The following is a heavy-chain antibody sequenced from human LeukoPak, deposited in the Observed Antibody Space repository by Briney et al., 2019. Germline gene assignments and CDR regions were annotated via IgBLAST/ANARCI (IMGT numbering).Heavy chain of an antibody. D-gene: IGHD3-22*01. Sequence: GSLRLSCAASGFTFSSYWMHWVRQAPGKGLEWVSRIDNGGSYTSYADSVKGRFTISRDNAKNTLHPQMSSLRAEDTAVYYCARDLPISDSSGYYLDYWGQGAVVTVSP. J-gene: IGHJ4*02. CDR1: GFTFSSYW. CDR2: IDNGGSYT. V-gene: IGHV3-74*01. CDR3: ARDLPISDSSGYYLDY.